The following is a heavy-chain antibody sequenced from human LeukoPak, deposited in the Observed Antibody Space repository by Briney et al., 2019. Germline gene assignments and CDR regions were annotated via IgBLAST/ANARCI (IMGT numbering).Heavy chain of an antibody. Sequence: QSGGSLRLSCAASGFTLSSYWMSWVRQAPGKGLEWVANIKQDGSEKYYVDSVKSRFTISRDNAKNSLYLQMNSLRAEDTAVYYCARVGHGDYGTNYYYYYYMDVWGKGTTVTVSS. CDR1: GFTLSSYW. CDR2: IKQDGSEK. CDR3: ARVGHGDYGTNYYYYYYMDV. V-gene: IGHV3-7*01. J-gene: IGHJ6*03. D-gene: IGHD4-17*01.